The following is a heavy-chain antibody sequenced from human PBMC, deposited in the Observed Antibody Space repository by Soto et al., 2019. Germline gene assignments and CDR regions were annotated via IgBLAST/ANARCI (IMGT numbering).Heavy chain of an antibody. Sequence: GGSLRLSCAASGFTFSSYWMHWVRQAPGKGLVWVSRINSDGSSTSYADSVKGRFTISRDNAKNTLYLQMNSLRAEDTAVYYWARGLPGVLHYYYYGMDVWGQGTTVTVSS. J-gene: IGHJ6*02. CDR2: INSDGSST. CDR3: ARGLPGVLHYYYYGMDV. D-gene: IGHD7-27*01. CDR1: GFTFSSYW. V-gene: IGHV3-74*01.